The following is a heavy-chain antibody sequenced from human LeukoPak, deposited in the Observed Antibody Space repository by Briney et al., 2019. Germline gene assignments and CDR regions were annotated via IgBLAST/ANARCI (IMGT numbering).Heavy chain of an antibody. Sequence: SETLSLTCTVSGDSISNYFWSWIRQPPGKELEYIGYIYYSGSTNYNPSLKSRVTISADTSKNQLSLKLNSVTAADTAVYYRARDRRGYTERDSYYFDYWGQGTLVTVSS. J-gene: IGHJ4*02. D-gene: IGHD5-18*01. CDR1: GDSISNYF. V-gene: IGHV4-59*12. CDR3: ARDRRGYTERDSYYFDY. CDR2: IYYSGST.